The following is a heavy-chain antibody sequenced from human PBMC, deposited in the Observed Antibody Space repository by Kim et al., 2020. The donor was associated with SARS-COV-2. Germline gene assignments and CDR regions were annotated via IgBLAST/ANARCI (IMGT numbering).Heavy chain of an antibody. V-gene: IGHV1-18*01. Sequence: NGNTNYAQKLQGRVTMTTDTSTSTAYMELRSLRSDDTAVYYCARERGKDYWGQGTLVTVSS. CDR2: NGNT. CDR3: ARERGKDY. J-gene: IGHJ4*02.